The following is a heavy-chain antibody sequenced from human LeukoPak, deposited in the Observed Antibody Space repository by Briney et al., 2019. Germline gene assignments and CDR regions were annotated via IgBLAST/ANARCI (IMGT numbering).Heavy chain of an antibody. J-gene: IGHJ4*02. V-gene: IGHV3-74*01. CDR2: INTDGSTT. CDR1: GFTFSSYW. Sequence: GGSLRLSCAASGFTFSSYWMHWVRRAPGKGLVWVSRINTDGSTTTYADSVKGRFTISRDNAKNTLYLQMNSLRAEDTAVYYCASRYFDWSIDYWGQGTLVTVSS. CDR3: ASRYFDWSIDY. D-gene: IGHD3-9*01.